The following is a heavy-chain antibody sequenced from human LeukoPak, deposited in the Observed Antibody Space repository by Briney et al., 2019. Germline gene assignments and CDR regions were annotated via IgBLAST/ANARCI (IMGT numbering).Heavy chain of an antibody. J-gene: IGHJ4*02. Sequence: GGPLRLSCAASGFTFSNAWMSWVRQAPGKGLEWVGRIKSKTDGGTTDYAAPVKGRFTISRDDSKNTLYLQMNSLKTEDTAVYYCTRYSYGLYYFDYWGQGTLVTVSS. V-gene: IGHV3-15*01. D-gene: IGHD5-18*01. CDR3: TRYSYGLYYFDY. CDR1: GFTFSNAW. CDR2: IKSKTDGGTT.